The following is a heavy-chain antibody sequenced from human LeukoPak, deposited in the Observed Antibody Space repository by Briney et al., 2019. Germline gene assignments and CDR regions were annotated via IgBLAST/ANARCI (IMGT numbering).Heavy chain of an antibody. V-gene: IGHV1-18*01. CDR1: GYTFTSYG. J-gene: IGHJ5*02. Sequence: ASVKVSCKASGYTFTSYGISWVRQAPGQGLEWMGWISAYNGNTKFAQKLQGRVTMTTDTSTSIAYMELRSLRSDDTAVYYCARDRGGLRYFDWLSWFDPWGQGTLVTVSS. D-gene: IGHD3-9*01. CDR2: ISAYNGNT. CDR3: ARDRGGLRYFDWLSWFDP.